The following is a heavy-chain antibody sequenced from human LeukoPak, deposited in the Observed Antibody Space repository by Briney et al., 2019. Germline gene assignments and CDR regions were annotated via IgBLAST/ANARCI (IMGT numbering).Heavy chain of an antibody. J-gene: IGHJ4*02. CDR2: IYTSGSS. D-gene: IGHD2/OR15-2a*01. CDR1: GGSITSGNYY. CDR3: AKNFCNETNCDLH. Sequence: SETLSLTCSVSGGSITSGNYYWNWIRRPAGKGLEWIGRIYTSGSSSYSPSLKSRVSISVDKSKNQLSLRLTSLTATDTAVYYCAKNFCNETNCDLHWGQGTPVSVFS. V-gene: IGHV4-61*02.